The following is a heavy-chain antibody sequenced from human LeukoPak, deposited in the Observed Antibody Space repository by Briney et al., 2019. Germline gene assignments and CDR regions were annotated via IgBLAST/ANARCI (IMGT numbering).Heavy chain of an antibody. CDR2: ICTRIKPI. J-gene: IGHJ4*02. Sequence: VGSLRLSCAASGFSFSDFYMSWIRRAPGMGLEWISYICTRIKPISYADSVKGRFTISRDDAKNSLYLQMHSLRHDDTAVYFWAREARGSGRDFDYWGQGILVTVSS. CDR1: GFSFSDFY. V-gene: IGHV3-11*01. CDR3: AREARGSGRDFDY. D-gene: IGHD1-26*01.